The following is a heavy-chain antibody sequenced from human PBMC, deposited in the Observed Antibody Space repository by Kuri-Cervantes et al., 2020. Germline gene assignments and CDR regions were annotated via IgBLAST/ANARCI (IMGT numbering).Heavy chain of an antibody. CDR1: GFTVSSSY. V-gene: IGHV3-66*02. CDR2: SYSGGST. CDR3: ARWASDAFDI. J-gene: IGHJ3*02. Sequence: GESLKISCAASGFTVSSSYTTWVRRAPGKGLGWVSVSYSGGSTCYADSVKGRFTISRDDSKNPLYLQMNTLRAEDTAVFYCARWASDAFDIWGQGTMVTVSS.